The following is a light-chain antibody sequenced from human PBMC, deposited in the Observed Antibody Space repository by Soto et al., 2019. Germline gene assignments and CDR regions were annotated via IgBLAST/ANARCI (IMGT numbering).Light chain of an antibody. Sequence: EIVMTQSTATLSGSPGEYITLSCRASQTVPSRIAWYQQKPGQAPSLLIYGASTRATGVPDRFSGTGSGTEFTLTISSLKSEDYAVYYCQQYKSWTPITFGQGTRLEIK. CDR1: QTVPSR. CDR2: GAS. J-gene: IGKJ5*01. CDR3: QQYKSWTPIT. V-gene: IGKV3-15*01.